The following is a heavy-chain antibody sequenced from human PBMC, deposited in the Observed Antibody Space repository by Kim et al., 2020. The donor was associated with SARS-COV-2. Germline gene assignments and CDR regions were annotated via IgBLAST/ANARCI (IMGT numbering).Heavy chain of an antibody. J-gene: IGHJ6*02. Sequence: SETLSLTCTVSGGSISSYYWSWIRQPAGKGLEWIGRIYTSGSTNYNPSLKSRVTMSVDTSKNQFSLKLSSVTAADTAVYSCAREGWYEYYYYGMDVWGQGNTVTVSS. CDR3: AREGWYEYYYYGMDV. D-gene: IGHD6-19*01. CDR2: IYTSGST. CDR1: GGSISSYY. V-gene: IGHV4-4*07.